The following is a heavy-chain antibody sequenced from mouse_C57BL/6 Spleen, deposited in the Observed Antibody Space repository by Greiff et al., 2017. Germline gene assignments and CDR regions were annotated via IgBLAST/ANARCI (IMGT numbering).Heavy chain of an antibody. Sequence: QVQLQQPGTELVKPGASVKLSCKASGYTFTSYWMPWVKQRPGPGLDWIGNINPSYGGSNYNEKFKSNATLTVDKSSGTSYMQLSSLTSDDPAVYYCARSSDGDYAYSGQVTLVTVSA. CDR1: GYTFTSYW. J-gene: IGHJ3*01. CDR3: ARSSDGDYAY. D-gene: IGHD2-13*01. CDR2: INPSYGGS. V-gene: IGHV1-53*01.